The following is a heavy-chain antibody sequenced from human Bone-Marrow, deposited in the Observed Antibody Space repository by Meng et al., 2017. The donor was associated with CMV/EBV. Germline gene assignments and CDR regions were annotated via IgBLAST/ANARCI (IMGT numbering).Heavy chain of an antibody. J-gene: IGHJ4*02. CDR2: ITGSGGVT. D-gene: IGHD3-22*01. CDR3: VTEYDGSGYHYAY. CDR1: GFTFSVYA. V-gene: IGHV3-23*01. Sequence: ASGFTFSVYAMSWVRQAPGKGLEWVSVITGSGGVTYYADSVKGRFTISRDNSKNTLYLQMNSLRAEDTAIYYCVTEYDGSGYHYAYWGQGTLVTVSS.